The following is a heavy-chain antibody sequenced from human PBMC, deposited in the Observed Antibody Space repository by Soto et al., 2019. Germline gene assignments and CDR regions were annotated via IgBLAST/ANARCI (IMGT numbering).Heavy chain of an antibody. D-gene: IGHD6-13*01. V-gene: IGHV4-39*01. CDR2: IYYSGST. Sequence: QLQLQESGPGLVKPSETLSLTCTVSGGSISSSSYYWGWIRQPPGKGLEWIGSIYYSGSTYYNPSLKSRVTISVDPSKNQFSLKLSSVTAADTAVYYCASRSYQPAAGTSGYYYYGMDVWGQGTTVTVSS. J-gene: IGHJ6*02. CDR1: GGSISSSSYY. CDR3: ASRSYQPAAGTSGYYYYGMDV.